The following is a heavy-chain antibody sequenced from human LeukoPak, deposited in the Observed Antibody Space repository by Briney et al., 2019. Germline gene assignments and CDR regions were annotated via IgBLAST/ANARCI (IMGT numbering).Heavy chain of an antibody. CDR3: ASHDGGYSYGYADY. Sequence: GGSLRLSCAASGFTFSTYWMNWVRQAPGKGLEWVSYISSSSSTIYYADSVKGRFTISRDNAKNSLYLQMNSLRAEDTAVYYCASHDGGYSYGYADYWGQGTLVTVSS. V-gene: IGHV3-48*04. CDR1: GFTFSTYW. CDR2: ISSSSSTI. J-gene: IGHJ4*02. D-gene: IGHD5-18*01.